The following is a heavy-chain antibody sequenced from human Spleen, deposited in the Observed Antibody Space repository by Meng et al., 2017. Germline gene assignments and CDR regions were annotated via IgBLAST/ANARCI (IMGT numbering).Heavy chain of an antibody. D-gene: IGHD3-10*01. CDR3: ARGDNGSGSSNYGMDV. Sequence: GESLKISCAASGFTFSSYDMHWVRQATGKGLEWVSAIGTAGDTYYPGSVKGRFTISRDNSKNTLYLQMNSLRAEDTAVYYCARGDNGSGSSNYGMDVWGQGTTVTVSS. J-gene: IGHJ6*02. CDR1: GFTFSSYD. V-gene: IGHV3-13*01. CDR2: IGTAGDT.